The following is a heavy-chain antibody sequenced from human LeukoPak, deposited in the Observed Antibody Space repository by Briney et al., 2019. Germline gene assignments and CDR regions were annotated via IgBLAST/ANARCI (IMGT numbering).Heavy chain of an antibody. J-gene: IGHJ4*02. D-gene: IGHD1-26*01. Sequence: ASVKVSCKTSGYTFTNYGISWVRQAPGQGLEWMGWISAYSGNTNYVHKFRGRVTMNTHTATSTVYMELSSLTSDDTAVYYCARDIATIVHQDWGQGTQVTVSS. CDR1: GYTFTNYG. CDR2: ISAYSGNT. V-gene: IGHV1-18*01. CDR3: ARDIATIVHQD.